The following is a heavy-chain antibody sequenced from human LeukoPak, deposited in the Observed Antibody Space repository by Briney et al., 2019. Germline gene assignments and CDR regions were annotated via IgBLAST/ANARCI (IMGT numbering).Heavy chain of an antibody. Sequence: PSETLSLTCTVSGGSISSSSYYWGWIRQPPGKGLEWIGSIYYSGSTYYNPSLKSRVTISVDTSKNQFSLKLSSVTAADTAVYYCARLRTEDYVWGSYRQGPYYFDYWGQGTLVTVSS. CDR2: IYYSGST. V-gene: IGHV4-39*01. CDR1: GGSISSSSYY. D-gene: IGHD3-16*02. CDR3: ARLRTEDYVWGSYRQGPYYFDY. J-gene: IGHJ4*02.